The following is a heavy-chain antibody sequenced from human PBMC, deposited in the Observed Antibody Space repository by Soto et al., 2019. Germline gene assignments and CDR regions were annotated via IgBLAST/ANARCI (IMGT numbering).Heavy chain of an antibody. J-gene: IGHJ6*02. CDR1: GYTFTTYV. D-gene: IGHD3-3*01. Sequence: QVQLVQSGAEVKKPGASVKVSCKASGYTFTTYVMHWVRQAPGQRLEWMGWLNAGNDNTEYSQKLQGRVTITRDTSASTVYMELSSLSSEDTAVYYCARVGQNYYGMDVWGQGTTVTVX. V-gene: IGHV1-3*01. CDR2: LNAGNDNT. CDR3: ARVGQNYYGMDV.